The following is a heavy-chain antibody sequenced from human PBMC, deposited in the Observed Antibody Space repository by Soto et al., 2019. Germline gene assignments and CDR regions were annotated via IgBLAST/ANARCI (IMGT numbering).Heavy chain of an antibody. CDR2: ISAYNGNT. CDR1: GYTFTSYG. Sequence: ASVKVSCKASGYTFTSYGISWVRQAPGQGLEWMGWISAYNGNTNYAQKLQGRVTMTTDTSTSTAYMELRSLRSDDTAVYYCARGLTRYDVLTGYYPYFDYWGQGTLVTVSS. J-gene: IGHJ4*02. D-gene: IGHD3-9*01. CDR3: ARGLTRYDVLTGYYPYFDY. V-gene: IGHV1-18*01.